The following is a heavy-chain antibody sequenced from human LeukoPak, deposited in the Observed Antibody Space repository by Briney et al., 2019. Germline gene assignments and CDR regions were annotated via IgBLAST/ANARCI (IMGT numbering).Heavy chain of an antibody. CDR1: GFTFSSYW. Sequence: GGSLRLSCAASGFTFSSYWMSWVRQAPGKGLEWVANIKQDGGEKYYVDSVKGRFTISRDNSKNTLYVQMNSLRAEDTAVYYCAKANMVRGVTLKFDYWGQGTLVTVSS. V-gene: IGHV3-7*03. D-gene: IGHD3-10*01. J-gene: IGHJ4*02. CDR2: IKQDGGEK. CDR3: AKANMVRGVTLKFDY.